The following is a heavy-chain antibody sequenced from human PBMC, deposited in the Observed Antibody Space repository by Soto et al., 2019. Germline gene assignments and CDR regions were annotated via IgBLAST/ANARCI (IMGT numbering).Heavy chain of an antibody. Sequence: PGGSLRLSWAASGFTFSNYAVTWVLQAPGKGLEWVSTISGSGGSTYYADSVKGRFTISRDNSKNTLYLQMNSLRAEDTAVYYCAKDQGSSWYEIDYWGQGTLVTVSS. J-gene: IGHJ4*02. D-gene: IGHD6-13*01. CDR2: ISGSGGST. V-gene: IGHV3-23*01. CDR3: AKDQGSSWYEIDY. CDR1: GFTFSNYA.